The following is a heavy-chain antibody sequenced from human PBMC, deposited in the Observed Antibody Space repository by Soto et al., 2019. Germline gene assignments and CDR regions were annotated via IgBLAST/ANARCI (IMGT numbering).Heavy chain of an antibody. D-gene: IGHD6-25*01. V-gene: IGHV1-3*01. CDR2: VNPGSGNT. J-gene: IGHJ4*02. CDR3: ARGGRGYDF. CDR1: GYTFISYS. Sequence: ASVKVSCKATGYTFISYSLHWVRQAPGQRLEWMGWVNPGSGNTEYSQKFQGRVTITSDASATTVYMELSSLTSEDTAVYYCARGGRGYDFWGQGTLVTVSS.